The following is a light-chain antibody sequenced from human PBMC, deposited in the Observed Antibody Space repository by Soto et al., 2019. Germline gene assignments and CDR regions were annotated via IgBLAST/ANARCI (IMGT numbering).Light chain of an antibody. J-gene: IGKJ1*01. CDR3: QQYGNSPQM. V-gene: IGKV3-20*01. CDR1: QSLSNNIY. CDR2: GAS. Sequence: TQVPINRSLARRVRTDCCSRGSQSLSNNIYLAWYQQKPGQAPRLLIYGASSRATGIPNRFSGSGSGTDFTLTISRLEPEDLAVYYCQQYGNSPQMFGQGTKVDIK.